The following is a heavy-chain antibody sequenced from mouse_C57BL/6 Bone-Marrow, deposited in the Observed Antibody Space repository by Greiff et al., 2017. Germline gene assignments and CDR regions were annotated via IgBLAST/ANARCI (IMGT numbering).Heavy chain of an antibody. CDR3: ARQGYSNYLFDY. V-gene: IGHV5-6*01. J-gene: IGHJ2*01. D-gene: IGHD2-5*01. Sequence: EVKLMESGGDLVKPGGSLKLSCAASGFTFSSYGMSWVRQTPDKRLEWVATISSGGSYTYYPDSVKGRFTISRDNAKNTLYLQMSSLKYEDTAMYYCARQGYSNYLFDYWGQGTTLTVSS. CDR2: ISSGGSYT. CDR1: GFTFSSYG.